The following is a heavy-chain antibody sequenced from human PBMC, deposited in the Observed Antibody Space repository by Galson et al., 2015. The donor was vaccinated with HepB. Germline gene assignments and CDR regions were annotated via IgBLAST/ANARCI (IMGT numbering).Heavy chain of an antibody. CDR3: ARDVITYGDYDY. D-gene: IGHD4-17*01. V-gene: IGHV4-39*07. CDR2: IYYSGST. CDR1: GGSISSSSYY. J-gene: IGHJ4*02. Sequence: TLSLTCTVSGGSISSSSYYWGWIRQPPGKGLEWIGSIYYSGSTYYNPSLKSRVTISVDTSKNQFSLKLSSVTAADTAVYYCARDVITYGDYDYWGQGTLVTVSS.